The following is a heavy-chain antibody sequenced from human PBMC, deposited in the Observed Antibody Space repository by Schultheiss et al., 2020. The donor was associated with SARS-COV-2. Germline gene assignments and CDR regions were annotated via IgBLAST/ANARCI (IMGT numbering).Heavy chain of an antibody. J-gene: IGHJ5*02. CDR1: GYTFTGYY. Sequence: ASVKVSCKASGYTFTGYYMHWVRQAPGQGLEWMGWISAYNGNTNYAQKLQGRVTMTTDTSTSTAYMELRSLRSDDTAVYYCARWYYYDSSGWFDPWGQGTLVTVSS. CDR3: ARWYYYDSSGWFDP. CDR2: ISAYNGNT. V-gene: IGHV1-18*04. D-gene: IGHD3-22*01.